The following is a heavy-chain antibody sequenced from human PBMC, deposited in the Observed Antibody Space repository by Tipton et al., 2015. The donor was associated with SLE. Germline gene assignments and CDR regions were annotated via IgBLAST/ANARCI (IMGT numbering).Heavy chain of an antibody. J-gene: IGHJ4*02. CDR1: GGSISSHY. D-gene: IGHD1-26*01. Sequence: LRLSCTVSGGSISSHYWSWIRQPPGKGLEWIGSIYHSGSTNYNPSLKSRVTISVDTSKNQFSLKLSSVTAADTAVYYCASYSGSGGYWGQGTLVTVSS. CDR3: ASYSGSGGY. CDR2: IYHSGST. V-gene: IGHV4-59*08.